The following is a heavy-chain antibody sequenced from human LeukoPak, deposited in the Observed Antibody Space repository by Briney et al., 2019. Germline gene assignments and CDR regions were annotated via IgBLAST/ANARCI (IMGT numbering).Heavy chain of an antibody. CDR2: ISAYNGNT. CDR1: GYTFTSYG. Sequence: ASVTVSCKASGYTFTSYGISWVRQAPGQGLEWMGWISAYNGNTNYAQKLQGRVTMTTDTSTSTAYMELRSLRSDDTAVYHCARDPQYYYGSGRNPNAFDIWGQGTMVTVSS. D-gene: IGHD3-10*01. CDR3: ARDPQYYYGSGRNPNAFDI. J-gene: IGHJ3*02. V-gene: IGHV1-18*01.